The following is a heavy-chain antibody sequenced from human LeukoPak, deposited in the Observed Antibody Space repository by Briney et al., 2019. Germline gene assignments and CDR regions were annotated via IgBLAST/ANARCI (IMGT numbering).Heavy chain of an antibody. CDR2: IGASGTTT. CDR3: ARSLLQKYFDY. Sequence: GGSLRLSCAASGFTFTNYAMSWVRQAPGKGLEWVSVIGASGTTTYYADSVKGRFTISRDNSRNTLYLQMNSLRGEDTAVYYCARSLLQKYFDYWGQGTLVTVSS. J-gene: IGHJ4*02. V-gene: IGHV3-23*01. CDR1: GFTFTNYA. D-gene: IGHD2-21*01.